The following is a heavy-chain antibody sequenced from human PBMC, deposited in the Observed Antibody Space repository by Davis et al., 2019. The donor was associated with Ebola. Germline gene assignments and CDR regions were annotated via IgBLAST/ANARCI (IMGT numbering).Heavy chain of an antibody. CDR1: GFVFSVSA. D-gene: IGHD6-13*01. CDR2: IYSGGST. Sequence: GESLKISCEASGFVFSVSAMHWVRQAPGKGLEWVSVIYSGGSTYYADSVKGRFTISRDNSKNTLYLQMNSLRAEDTAVYYCTSTIAAAGKSNSYYYYDGMDVWGQGTTVTVSS. J-gene: IGHJ6*01. V-gene: IGHV3-53*01. CDR3: TSTIAAAGKSNSYYYYDGMDV.